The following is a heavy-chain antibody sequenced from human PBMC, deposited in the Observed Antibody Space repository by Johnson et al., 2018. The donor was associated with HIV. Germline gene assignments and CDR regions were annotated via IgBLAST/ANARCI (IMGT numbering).Heavy chain of an antibody. J-gene: IGHJ3*02. CDR1: GFTFSSYG. CDR3: ARDRPIAPFDI. D-gene: IGHD3-22*01. Sequence: QVQLVESGGGVVQPGRSLRLSCAASGFTFSSYGMHWVRQAPGKGLEWVAVIWYDGSNKYYADSVKGRFTISRDNSKNTLYLQMNSLRAEDTAVYYCARDRPIAPFDIWGQGTMVTVSS. V-gene: IGHV3-33*01. CDR2: IWYDGSNK.